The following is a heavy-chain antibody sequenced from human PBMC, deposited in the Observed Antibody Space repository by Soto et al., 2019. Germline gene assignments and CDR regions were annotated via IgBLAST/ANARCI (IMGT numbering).Heavy chain of an antibody. CDR2: LNPSDDST. D-gene: IGHD3-3*01. CDR3: ARDRGGYYTDYYFDF. CDR1: GYTFTSYY. V-gene: IGHV1-46*01. Sequence: ASVKVSCKASGYTFTSYYMHWVRQAPGQGLEWMGILNPSDDSTSYAQKFQGRLTMTRDTSTSTVYMELSGLRSEDTAVYYCARDRGGYYTDYYFDFWGQETLVTVSS. J-gene: IGHJ4*02.